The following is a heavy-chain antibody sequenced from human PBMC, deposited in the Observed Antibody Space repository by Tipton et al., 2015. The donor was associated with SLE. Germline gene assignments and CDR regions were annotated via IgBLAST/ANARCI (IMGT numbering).Heavy chain of an antibody. CDR2: INWNGGST. V-gene: IGHV3-20*04. J-gene: IGHJ2*01. D-gene: IGHD5-12*01. Sequence: SLRLSCAASGFPFVDYGMSWVRQAPGKGLEWVSGINWNGGSTGYADSVKGRFTISRDNAKNSLYLQMNSLRAEDTALYYCARSSGYDSDWYFDLWGRGTLVTVSS. CDR1: GFPFVDYG. CDR3: ARSSGYDSDWYFDL.